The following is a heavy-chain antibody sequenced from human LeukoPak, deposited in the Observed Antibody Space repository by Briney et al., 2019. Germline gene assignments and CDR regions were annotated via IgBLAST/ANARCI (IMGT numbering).Heavy chain of an antibody. Sequence: GGSLRLSCAASGFSVSRNYMSWVRQSPGKGLEWVSVIYTDDTTFYADSVKGRFTISRDNSKNTLYLQMNSLRAEDTAVYYCARYSGSLLRHYWGQGTLVTVSS. V-gene: IGHV3-53*01. CDR2: IYTDDTT. CDR3: ARYSGSLLRHY. J-gene: IGHJ4*02. D-gene: IGHD1-26*01. CDR1: GFSVSRNY.